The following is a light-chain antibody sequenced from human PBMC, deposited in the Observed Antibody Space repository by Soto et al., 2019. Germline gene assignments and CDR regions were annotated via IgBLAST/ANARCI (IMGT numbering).Light chain of an antibody. Sequence: QSVLTQPPSVSAAPGQKVTCSCSGSSSNIGGNSVSWYQQLPGTAPKLLIYDDTKRPSGIPHRFSSSKSGPSATLGITGFQTGDEADYYCGSWDSSLSAYVFGTGTKV. CDR2: DDT. CDR3: GSWDSSLSAYV. J-gene: IGLJ1*01. V-gene: IGLV1-51*01. CDR1: SSNIGGNS.